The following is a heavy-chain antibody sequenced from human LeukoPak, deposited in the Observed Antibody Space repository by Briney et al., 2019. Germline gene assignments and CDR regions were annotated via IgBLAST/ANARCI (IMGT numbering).Heavy chain of an antibody. CDR2: ISYDGSNK. D-gene: IGHD6-13*01. V-gene: IGHV3-30*18. J-gene: IGHJ4*02. Sequence: LEWVAVISYDGSNKYYADSVKGRFTISRDNSKNTLYLQMNSLRAEDTAVYYCAKGAAGPDYWGQGTLVTVSS. CDR3: AKGAAGPDY.